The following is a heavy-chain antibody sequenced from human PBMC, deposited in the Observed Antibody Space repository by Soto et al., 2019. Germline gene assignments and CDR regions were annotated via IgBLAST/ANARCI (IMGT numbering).Heavy chain of an antibody. V-gene: IGHV5-51*01. J-gene: IGHJ4*02. CDR1: GYIFTRYW. CDR3: DRPSDFWSAYYVSYFES. D-gene: IGHD3-3*01. CDR2: IYPGDSDT. Sequence: GESLQISCKASGYIFTRYWIGCVGQMPGKGLEWIGIIYPGDSDTRYSPSFQGQVTISVYKSIRTANLHRSSLKPRDTAMYYCDRPSDFWSAYYVSYFESWGQGTLVTVSS.